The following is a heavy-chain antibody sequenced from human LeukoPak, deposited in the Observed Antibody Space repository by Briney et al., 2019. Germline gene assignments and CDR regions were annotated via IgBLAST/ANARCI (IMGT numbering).Heavy chain of an antibody. CDR1: GFTFSTYA. CDR2: ISGSGGST. V-gene: IGHV3-23*01. D-gene: IGHD6-13*01. Sequence: GTSLRLSCAASGFTFSTYAMSWVRQAPGKGLEWVTGISGSGGSTYYADSVKGRFTISRDNAKNSLYLQMNSLRAEDTAVYYCARDQGPGTLDYWGQGTLVTVSS. CDR3: ARDQGPGTLDY. J-gene: IGHJ4*02.